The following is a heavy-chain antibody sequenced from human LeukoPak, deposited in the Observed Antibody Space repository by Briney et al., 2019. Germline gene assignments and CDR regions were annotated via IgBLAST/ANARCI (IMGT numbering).Heavy chain of an antibody. CDR1: GFSLTTSGMC. D-gene: IGHD3-3*01. Sequence: SGPALVKPRQTLTLTCTFSGFSLTTSGMCVTRIRQPPGKALEWLARIDWNDDTYYSTSLKTRLTISKDTSKKQVVLTMTNMDPVDTATYYCARMYYDFWSGYSHYFFDHWGQGTLVTVPS. CDR2: IDWNDDT. J-gene: IGHJ4*02. CDR3: ARMYYDFWSGYSHYFFDH. V-gene: IGHV2-70*11.